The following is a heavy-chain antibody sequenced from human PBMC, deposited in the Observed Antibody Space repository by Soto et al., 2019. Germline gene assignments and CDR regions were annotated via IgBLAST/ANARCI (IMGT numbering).Heavy chain of an antibody. J-gene: IGHJ6*02. CDR2: FYYGGST. CDR3: SRLKPNSDAWYFYGIDA. V-gene: IGHV4-39*01. D-gene: IGHD2-2*01. CDR1: NATTRTGANF. Sequence: SVSNATTRTGANFLCWVRHSKGKGLEWIGSFYYGGSTYYNPSLKSRVTISVDTSKNQFSLKLTSVTAADTAVYYCSRLKPNSDAWYFYGIDAWGQGTTVT.